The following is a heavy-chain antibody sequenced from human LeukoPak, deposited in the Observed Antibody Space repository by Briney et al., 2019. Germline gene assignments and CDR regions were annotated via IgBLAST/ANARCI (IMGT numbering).Heavy chain of an antibody. CDR3: AKGYSGSRYMDV. V-gene: IGHV3-30*02. D-gene: IGHD3-10*01. J-gene: IGHJ6*03. CDR1: GFTFSSYG. CDR2: IRYDGSDK. Sequence: GGSLRLSCAASGFTFSSYGMHWVRQAPGRGLGWVAFIRYDGSDKYYADSVKGRFTISRDNSKNTLYLQMNSLRAEDTAVYYCAKGYSGSRYMDVWGKGTTVTVSS.